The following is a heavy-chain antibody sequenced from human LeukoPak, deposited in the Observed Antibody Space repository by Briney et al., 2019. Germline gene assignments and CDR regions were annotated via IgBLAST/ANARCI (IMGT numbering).Heavy chain of an antibody. D-gene: IGHD3-9*01. V-gene: IGHV3-23*01. Sequence: GGSLRLSCAASGFTLSSYAMSWVRQAPGKGLEWVSAISGSGGSTYYADSVKGRFTISRDNSKNTLYLQMNSLRAEDTAVYYCAKDPRYDILTGYDLNYFDYWGQGTLFTVSS. CDR2: ISGSGGST. CDR3: AKDPRYDILTGYDLNYFDY. J-gene: IGHJ4*02. CDR1: GFTLSSYA.